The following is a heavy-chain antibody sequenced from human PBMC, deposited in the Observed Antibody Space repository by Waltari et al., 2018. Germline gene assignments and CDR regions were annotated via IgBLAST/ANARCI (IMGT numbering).Heavy chain of an antibody. CDR3: ARDRGIAVAGTRGYYFDY. D-gene: IGHD6-19*01. V-gene: IGHV1-69*01. CDR1: GGTFSSYA. Sequence: QVQLVQSGAEVKKPGSSVKVSCKASGGTFSSYAISWVLQAPGQGLEWRGGIIPIFGTANYAQKFQGRVTITADESTSTAYMELSSLRSEDTAVYYCARDRGIAVAGTRGYYFDYWGQGTLVTVSS. J-gene: IGHJ4*02. CDR2: IIPIFGTA.